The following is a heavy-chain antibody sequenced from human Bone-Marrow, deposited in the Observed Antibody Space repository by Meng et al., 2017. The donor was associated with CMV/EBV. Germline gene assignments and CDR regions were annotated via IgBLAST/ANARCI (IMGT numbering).Heavy chain of an antibody. Sequence: SGPTLVKPTQTLTLTCTFSGFSLSTSGMRVSWIRQPPGKALEWLARIDWDDDKFYSTSLKTRLTISKDTSKNQVVLTMTNMDPVDTATYYCARIPRAGYYDSSGYDYFDYWGQATLVAVSS. CDR2: IDWDDDK. J-gene: IGHJ4*02. D-gene: IGHD3-22*01. CDR3: ARIPRAGYYDSSGYDYFDY. CDR1: GFSLSTSGMR. V-gene: IGHV2-70D*14.